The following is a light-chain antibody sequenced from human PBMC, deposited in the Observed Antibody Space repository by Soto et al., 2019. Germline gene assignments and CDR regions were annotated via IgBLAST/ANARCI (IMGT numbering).Light chain of an antibody. CDR2: AAS. V-gene: IGKV1-27*01. Sequence: DIQMSQSPSSLSASVGDRVTITCRASQGISNYLAWYQQKPGKVPKLLIYAASTLQSGVPSRFSGSGSGSAFTLTCSSMQTEDVASYYCQKYNSVPFTFGSGTKVDIK. CDR3: QKYNSVPFT. CDR1: QGISNY. J-gene: IGKJ3*01.